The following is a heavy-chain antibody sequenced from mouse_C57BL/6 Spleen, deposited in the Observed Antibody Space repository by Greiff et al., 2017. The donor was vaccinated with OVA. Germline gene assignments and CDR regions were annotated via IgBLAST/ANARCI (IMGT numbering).Heavy chain of an antibody. Sequence: QVQLQQPGAELVMPGASVKLSCKASGYTFTSYWMHWVKQRPGQGLEWIGEIDPSDSYTNYNQKFKGKSTLTVDKSSSTAYMQLSSLTSEDSAVYYRARPYYYGSSYGGFDYWGQGTTLTVSS. J-gene: IGHJ2*01. CDR1: GYTFTSYW. CDR2: IDPSDSYT. V-gene: IGHV1-69*01. D-gene: IGHD1-1*01. CDR3: ARPYYYGSSYGGFDY.